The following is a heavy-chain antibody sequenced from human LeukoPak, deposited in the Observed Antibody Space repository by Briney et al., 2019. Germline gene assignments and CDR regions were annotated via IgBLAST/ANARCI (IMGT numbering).Heavy chain of an antibody. Sequence: PGGSLRLSCAASGFTFSTYAMSWVRQAPGKGLEWVSSISGSGGYTFYADSVKGRFTISRDNSKNTLYLQMNSLKADDTAVYYCAKEAGERRQQQASDYWGQGSPVTVSS. CDR2: ISGSGGYT. V-gene: IGHV3-23*01. CDR1: GFTFSTYA. J-gene: IGHJ4*02. CDR3: AKEAGERRQQQASDY. D-gene: IGHD6-13*01.